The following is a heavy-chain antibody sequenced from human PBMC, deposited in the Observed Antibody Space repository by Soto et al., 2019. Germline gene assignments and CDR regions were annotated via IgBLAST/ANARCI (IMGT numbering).Heavy chain of an antibody. J-gene: IGHJ3*02. Sequence: ASVKVSCKASGYTFTTYYMHWVRQAPGRGLEWMGIINPSGGSTSYAQKFQGRVTMTRDTSTSTIYMELRSLRSEDTAVYYCARDHVGYDSSDYNPTVIPFDIWGQGTLVTVSS. CDR2: INPSGGST. D-gene: IGHD3-22*01. V-gene: IGHV1-46*01. CDR1: GYTFTTYY. CDR3: ARDHVGYDSSDYNPTVIPFDI.